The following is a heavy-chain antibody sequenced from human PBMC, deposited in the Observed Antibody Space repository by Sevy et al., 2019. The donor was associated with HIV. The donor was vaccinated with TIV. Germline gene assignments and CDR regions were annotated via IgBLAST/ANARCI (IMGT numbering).Heavy chain of an antibody. D-gene: IGHD3-10*01. CDR2: ISSLSNYI. CDR1: GLTFSSYT. J-gene: IGHJ3*02. V-gene: IGHV3-21*01. CDR3: ARPYGSGTWEAFDT. Sequence: GGSLRLSCTASGLTFSSYTMNWVRQAPGKGLEWVSSISSLSNYIYYADSVKGRFTVSRDNAKNSVFLQMNSLRAEDTAVYYCARPYGSGTWEAFDTWGQGTMVTVSS.